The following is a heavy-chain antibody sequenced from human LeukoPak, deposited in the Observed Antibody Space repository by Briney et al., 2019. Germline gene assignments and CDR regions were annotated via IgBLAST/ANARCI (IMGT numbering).Heavy chain of an antibody. V-gene: IGHV4-59*06. CDR3: ARGLHFDY. CDR1: GGSISSYY. Sequence: SETLSLTCTVSGGSISSYYWSWIRQPPGKGLEWIGYIYYIGSTYYNPSLKSRVTISVDTSKNQFSLKLSSVTAADTAVYYCARGLHFDYWGQGTLVTVSS. J-gene: IGHJ4*02. CDR2: IYYIGST.